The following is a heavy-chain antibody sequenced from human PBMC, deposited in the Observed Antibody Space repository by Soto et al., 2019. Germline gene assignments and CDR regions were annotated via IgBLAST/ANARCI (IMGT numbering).Heavy chain of an antibody. J-gene: IGHJ5*02. CDR1: GSLFTSYC. V-gene: IGHV1-18*01. CDR3: ARGGQWPPTRHFDP. CDR2: ISAYNGNT. D-gene: IGHD6-19*01. Sequence: ASVEASCKAPGSLFTSYCISWVRQSPGQGLEWMGWISAYNGNTNYAQELQGRVTMTTDTSTSTAYMELRSLRSDDTAVYYCARGGQWPPTRHFDPWGQGTLVTVSS.